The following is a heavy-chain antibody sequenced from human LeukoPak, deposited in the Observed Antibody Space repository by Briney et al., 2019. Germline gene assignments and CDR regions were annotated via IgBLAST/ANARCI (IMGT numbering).Heavy chain of an antibody. J-gene: IGHJ6*03. CDR1: GFTFSNAW. CDR3: TTVAALGSEYYYYYYYMDV. D-gene: IGHD6-19*01. V-gene: IGHV3-15*01. Sequence: GGSLRLSCAASGFTFSNAWMSWVRQAPGKGLEWVGRIKNKTDGGTTDYAAPVKGRFTISRDDSKNTLYLQMNSLKTEDTAVYYCTTVAALGSEYYYYYYYMDVWGKGTTVTVSS. CDR2: IKNKTDGGTT.